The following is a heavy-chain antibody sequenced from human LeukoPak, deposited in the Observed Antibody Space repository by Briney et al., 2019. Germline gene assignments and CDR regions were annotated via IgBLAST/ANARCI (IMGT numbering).Heavy chain of an antibody. J-gene: IGHJ3*02. Sequence: GGSLRLSCAASGFTFRDYWMTWVRKAPGKGLEWVASIKYNGNEKQYVDSVKGRFTISRDNSKNTLYLQMNSLRAEDTAVYYCARDAVNRDAFDIWGQRTMVTVSS. CDR3: ARDAVNRDAFDI. V-gene: IGHV3-7*01. CDR1: GFTFRDYW. CDR2: IKYNGNEK.